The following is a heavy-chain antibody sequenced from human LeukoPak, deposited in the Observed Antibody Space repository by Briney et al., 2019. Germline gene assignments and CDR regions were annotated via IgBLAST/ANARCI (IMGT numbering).Heavy chain of an antibody. CDR3: AKGRSNYENYYYYYYMDV. CDR2: ISWDGGST. V-gene: IGHV3-43D*03. CDR1: RFTFDDYA. Sequence: GGSLRLSCAASRFTFDDYAMHWVRQAPGKGLEWVSLISWDGGSTYYADSVKGRFTISRDNSKSSLYLQMNSLRAEDTALYYCAKGRSNYENYYYYYYMDVWGKGTTVTVSS. J-gene: IGHJ6*03. D-gene: IGHD4-11*01.